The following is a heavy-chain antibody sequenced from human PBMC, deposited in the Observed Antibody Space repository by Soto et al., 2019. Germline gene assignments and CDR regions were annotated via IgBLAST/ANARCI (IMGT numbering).Heavy chain of an antibody. V-gene: IGHV1-8*01. Sequence: QVQLVQSGAEVKKPGASVKVSCKASGYTFTSYDINWVRQATGQALEWMGWMNPNSGNTGYAQKFQGRVTMTRNTSISTAYMALSSLGSEDTAVYYCARFVHCSGGSCAIDDAFDIWGQGTMVTVSS. CDR3: ARFVHCSGGSCAIDDAFDI. CDR2: MNPNSGNT. J-gene: IGHJ3*02. CDR1: GYTFTSYD. D-gene: IGHD2-15*01.